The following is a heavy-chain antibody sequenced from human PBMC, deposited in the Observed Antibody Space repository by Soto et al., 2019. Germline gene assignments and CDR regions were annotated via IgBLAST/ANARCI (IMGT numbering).Heavy chain of an antibody. Sequence: EVQLVESGGGLVQPGGSLKLSCAASGFTFSGSAMHWVRQASGKGLEWVGRIRSKANSYATAYAASVKGRLTISRDDSKNTAYLQMISLNTEDTAVYYCTRNAVGGELDANYWDQGTLVTVSS. CDR3: TRNAVGGELDANY. CDR2: IRSKANSYAT. J-gene: IGHJ4*02. D-gene: IGHD1-26*01. CDR1: GFTFSGSA. V-gene: IGHV3-73*02.